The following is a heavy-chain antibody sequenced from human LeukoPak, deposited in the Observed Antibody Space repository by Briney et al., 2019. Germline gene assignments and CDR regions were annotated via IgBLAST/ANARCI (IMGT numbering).Heavy chain of an antibody. J-gene: IGHJ5*02. CDR1: GGTFSSYA. CDR2: IIPIVGTA. V-gene: IGHV1-69*05. Sequence: SVKVSCKASGGTFSSYAISWVRQAHGQGLEWKGGIIPIVGTANYEQKFQGRVTITTDESKSTDYMELSSLRSEDTTVYYCARDVDCSSTSCYRLANNWFDPWGQGTLVTVSS. CDR3: ARDVDCSSTSCYRLANNWFDP. D-gene: IGHD2-2*01.